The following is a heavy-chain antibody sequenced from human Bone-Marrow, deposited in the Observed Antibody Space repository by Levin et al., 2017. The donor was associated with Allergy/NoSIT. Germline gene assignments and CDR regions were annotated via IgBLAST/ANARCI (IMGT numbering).Heavy chain of an antibody. D-gene: IGHD6-13*01. V-gene: IGHV3-43*01. CDR3: AKAPSQIAAEEAYFDY. J-gene: IGHJ4*02. CDR1: GFTFDDYT. CDR2: ISWDGGST. Sequence: TGGSLRLSCAASGFTFDDYTMHWVRQAPGKGLEWVSLISWDGGSTYYADSVKGRFTISRDNSKNSLYLQMNSLRTEDTALYYCAKAPSQIAAEEAYFDYWGQGTLVTVSS.